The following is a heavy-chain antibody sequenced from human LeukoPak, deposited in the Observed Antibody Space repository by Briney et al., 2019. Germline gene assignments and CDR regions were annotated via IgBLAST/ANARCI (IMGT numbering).Heavy chain of an antibody. CDR1: GYTFTSYG. CDR2: ISAYNGNT. D-gene: IGHD3-3*01. Sequence: ASVKVSCKASGYTFTSYGISRVRQAPGQGLEWMGWISAYNGNTNYAQKLQGRVTMTTDTSTSTAYMELRSLRSDDTAVYYCARGGVLRFLEWLFSGFDPWGQGTLVTVSS. V-gene: IGHV1-18*01. J-gene: IGHJ5*02. CDR3: ARGGVLRFLEWLFSGFDP.